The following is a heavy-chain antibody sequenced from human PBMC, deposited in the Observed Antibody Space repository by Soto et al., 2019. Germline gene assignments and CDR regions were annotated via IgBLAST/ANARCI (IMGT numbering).Heavy chain of an antibody. J-gene: IGHJ6*02. D-gene: IGHD3-3*01. V-gene: IGHV3-33*01. CDR3: ARFFGVAPLDV. CDR1: GFTFSSYG. CDR2: IWYDGSNK. Sequence: QVQLVESGGGVVQPGRSLRLSCAASGFTFSSYGMHWVRQAPGKGLEWVVVIWYDGSNKYYADSVKGRFTISRDNSKNTLYLQMNSLRAEDTAVYYCARFFGVAPLDVWGQGTTVTVSS.